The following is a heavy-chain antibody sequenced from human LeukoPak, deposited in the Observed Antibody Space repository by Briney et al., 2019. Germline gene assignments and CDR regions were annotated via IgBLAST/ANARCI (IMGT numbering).Heavy chain of an antibody. Sequence: SETLSLTCAVHGVSVSDYSWSWIRQSPGKGLEWIGEIFQSTYTNYNPSLKSRVTISADRSENQFSLSLTSVTAADTAVYYCARNRVIMFAVPEDYWGQGTLVTVSS. J-gene: IGHJ4*02. CDR1: GVSVSDYS. CDR2: IFQSTYT. CDR3: ARNRVIMFAVPEDY. V-gene: IGHV4-34*12. D-gene: IGHD3-16*01.